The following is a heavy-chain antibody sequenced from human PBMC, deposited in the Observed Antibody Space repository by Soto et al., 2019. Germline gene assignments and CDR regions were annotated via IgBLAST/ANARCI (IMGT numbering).Heavy chain of an antibody. Sequence: ASVKVSFKASGYTFTSYGIHWLRQAPGQRLEWMGWINAANGDTKYSPKFQGRVTITRDTSASTAYMELSSLRSEDTAVYYCVRRHVSATGIDWFDPWGQGTLVTVSS. V-gene: IGHV1-3*01. CDR2: INAANGDT. J-gene: IGHJ5*02. D-gene: IGHD6-13*01. CDR1: GYTFTSYG. CDR3: VRRHVSATGIDWFDP.